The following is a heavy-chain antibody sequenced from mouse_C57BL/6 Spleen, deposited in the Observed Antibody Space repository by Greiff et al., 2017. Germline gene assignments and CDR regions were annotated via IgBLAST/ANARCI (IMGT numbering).Heavy chain of an antibody. CDR3: ARAPLYDYDVAWFAY. CDR1: GYTFTDHT. D-gene: IGHD2-4*01. J-gene: IGHJ3*01. V-gene: IGHV1-78*01. Sequence: VMLVESDAELVKPGASVKISCKVSGYTFTDHTIHWMKQRPEPGLEWIGYIYPRDGSTKYNEKFKGKATLTADKSSSTAYMQLNSLTSEDSAVYFCARAPLYDYDVAWFAYWGQGTLVTVSA. CDR2: IYPRDGST.